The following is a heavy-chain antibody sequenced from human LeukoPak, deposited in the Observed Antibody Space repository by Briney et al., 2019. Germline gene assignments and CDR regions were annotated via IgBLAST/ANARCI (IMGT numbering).Heavy chain of an antibody. V-gene: IGHV3-33*01. J-gene: IGHJ4*02. CDR2: IWYDGSNK. D-gene: IGHD3-22*01. CDR1: GFTFSSYG. Sequence: PGGSLRLSCAASGFTFSSYGMHWVRQAPGKGLEWVAVIWYDGSNKYYADSVKGRFTISRDNSKNTLYLQMNSLRAEDTAVYYCARDLSYDSSGYATGYWGQGTLVTVSS. CDR3: ARDLSYDSSGYATGY.